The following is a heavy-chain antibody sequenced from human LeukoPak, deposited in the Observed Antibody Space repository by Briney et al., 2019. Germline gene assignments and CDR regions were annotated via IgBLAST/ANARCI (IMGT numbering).Heavy chain of an antibody. CDR1: GYSSTSYW. V-gene: IGHV5-51*01. J-gene: IGHJ4*02. CDR3: ARRKKVPAAIWARYYFDD. CDR2: IYSGDSDT. D-gene: IGHD2-2*01. Sequence: GESLQISCKGSGYSSTSYWISWVRQMPGKGLEWMGIIYSGDSDTRYSPYFKGQVTISADKSISTVYLQWSSLKASDTAMYYCARRKKVPAAIWARYYFDDWGQGTLVTVSS.